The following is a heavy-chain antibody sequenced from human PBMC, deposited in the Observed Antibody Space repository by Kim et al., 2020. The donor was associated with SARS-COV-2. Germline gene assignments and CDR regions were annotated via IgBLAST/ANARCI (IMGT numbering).Heavy chain of an antibody. CDR3: ATEAVTATKYYYYGMDV. Sequence: PKRRVTISVDTSKNQFSLKLSSVTAADTAVYYCATEAVTATKYYYYGMDVWGQGTTVTVSS. J-gene: IGHJ6*02. V-gene: IGHV4-39*01. D-gene: IGHD2-21*02.